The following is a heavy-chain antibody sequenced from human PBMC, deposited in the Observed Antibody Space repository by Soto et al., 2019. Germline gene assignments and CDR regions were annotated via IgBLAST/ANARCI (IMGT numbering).Heavy chain of an antibody. Sequence: QVQLVESGGGVVQPGRSLRLSCAASGFTFSSYAMHWVRQAPGKGLEWVAVISYDGSNKYYADSVKGRFTISRDNSKNTLYLQMNSLRAEDTAVYYCAREDVDTDYYYYGMDVWDQGTTVTVSS. CDR2: ISYDGSNK. CDR1: GFTFSSYA. D-gene: IGHD5-18*01. J-gene: IGHJ6*02. V-gene: IGHV3-30-3*01. CDR3: AREDVDTDYYYYGMDV.